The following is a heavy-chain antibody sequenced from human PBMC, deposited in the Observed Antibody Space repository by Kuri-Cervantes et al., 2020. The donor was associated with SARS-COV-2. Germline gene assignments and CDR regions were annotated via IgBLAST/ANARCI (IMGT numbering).Heavy chain of an antibody. V-gene: IGHV3-30*02. CDR3: ARDPREYYYDSSGTIRTEESYFDY. CDR1: GFTFSSYG. Sequence: GESLKISCAASGFTFSSYGMHWVRQAPGKGLEWVAFIRYDGSNKYYADSVKGRFTISRDNSKNTLYLQMNSLRAEDTAVYYCARDPREYYYDSSGTIRTEESYFDYWGQGTQVTVSS. J-gene: IGHJ4*02. D-gene: IGHD3-22*01. CDR2: IRYDGSNK.